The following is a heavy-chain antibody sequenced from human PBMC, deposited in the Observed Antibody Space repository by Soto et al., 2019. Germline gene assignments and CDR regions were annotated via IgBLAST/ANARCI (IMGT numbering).Heavy chain of an antibody. D-gene: IGHD2-2*01. Sequence: SETLSLTCAVYGGSFSGYYWSWIRQPPGKGLEWIGEINHSGSTNYNPSLKSRVTISIDTAKNQFSLKLSSVAAADTAVYYCARGYCSSTSCPSRYYYYYYMDVWGKGTTVTVSS. J-gene: IGHJ6*03. CDR3: ARGYCSSTSCPSRYYYYYYMDV. CDR2: INHSGST. CDR1: GGSFSGYY. V-gene: IGHV4-34*01.